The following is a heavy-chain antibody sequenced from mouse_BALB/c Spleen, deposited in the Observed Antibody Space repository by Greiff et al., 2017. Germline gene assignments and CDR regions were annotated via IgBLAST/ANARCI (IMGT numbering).Heavy chain of an antibody. CDR2: INPSTGYT. D-gene: IGHD2-10*02. J-gene: IGHJ3*01. CDR3: ARDGYGNPAWFAY. Sequence: VKLQQSGAELAKPGASVKMSCKASGYTFTSYWMHWVKQRPGQGLEWIGYINPSTGYTEYNQKFKDKATLTADKSSSTAYMQLSSLTSEDSAVYYCARDGYGNPAWFAYWGQGTLVTVSA. V-gene: IGHV1-7*01. CDR1: GYTFTSYW.